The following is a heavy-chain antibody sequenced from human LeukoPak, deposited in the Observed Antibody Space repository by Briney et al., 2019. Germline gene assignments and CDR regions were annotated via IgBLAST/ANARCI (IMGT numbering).Heavy chain of an antibody. CDR3: ARGSSPPNDYGDYVYAFDI. CDR1: GYTFTSYD. Sequence: ASVKVSCKASGYTFTSYDTNWVRQATGQGLEWMGWMNPNSGNTGYAQKFQGRVTMTRNTSISTAYMELSSLRSEDTAVYYCARGSSPPNDYGDYVYAFDIWGQGTMVTVSS. D-gene: IGHD4-17*01. CDR2: MNPNSGNT. V-gene: IGHV1-8*01. J-gene: IGHJ3*02.